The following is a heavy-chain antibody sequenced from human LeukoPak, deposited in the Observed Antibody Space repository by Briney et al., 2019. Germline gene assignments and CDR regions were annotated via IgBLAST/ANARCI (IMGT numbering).Heavy chain of an antibody. CDR1: GGSISSYY. V-gene: IGHV4-4*07. CDR3: AGDRGYSYGYWYFDL. D-gene: IGHD5-18*01. Sequence: PSETLSLTCTVSGGSISSYYWSWIRQPPGKGLEWIGRIYTSGSGNYSPSLKSRVTMSVDTSKNQFSLKLSSVTAADTAVYYCAGDRGYSYGYWYFDLWGRGTLVTVSS. J-gene: IGHJ2*01. CDR2: IYTSGSG.